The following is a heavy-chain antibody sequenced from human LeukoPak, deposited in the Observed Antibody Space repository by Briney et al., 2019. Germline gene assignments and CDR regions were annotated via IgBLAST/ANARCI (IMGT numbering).Heavy chain of an antibody. D-gene: IGHD6-19*01. J-gene: IGHJ4*02. Sequence: PSETLSLTCTVSGYSISSGYYWGWIRQPPGKGLEWIGSIYHSGSTYYNPSLKSRVTISVDTPKNQFSLKLSSVTAADTAVYYCAFPWGSSGYVDYWGQGTLVTVSS. CDR3: AFPWGSSGYVDY. CDR2: IYHSGST. CDR1: GYSISSGYY. V-gene: IGHV4-38-2*02.